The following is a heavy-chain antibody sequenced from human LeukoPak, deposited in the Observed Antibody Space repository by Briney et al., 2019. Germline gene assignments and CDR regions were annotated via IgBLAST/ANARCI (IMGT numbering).Heavy chain of an antibody. D-gene: IGHD5-18*01. Sequence: GASVKVSCKASGYTFTGYYMHWVRQAPGQGLEWMGWINPNSGGTNYAQKFQGRVTTTRDTSISTAYMELSRLRSDDTAVYYCASFKWIQLWENAFDIWGQGTMVTVSS. CDR3: ASFKWIQLWENAFDI. CDR1: GYTFTGYY. V-gene: IGHV1-2*02. CDR2: INPNSGGT. J-gene: IGHJ3*02.